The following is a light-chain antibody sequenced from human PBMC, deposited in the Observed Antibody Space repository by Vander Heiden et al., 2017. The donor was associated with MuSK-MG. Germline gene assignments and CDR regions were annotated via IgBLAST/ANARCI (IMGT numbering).Light chain of an antibody. CDR2: TAS. V-gene: IGKV1-9*01. J-gene: IGKJ5*01. CDR1: QCISSY. Sequence: DIQLTQSPSFLSALVGDTVTITCRASQCISSYLAWYQQKPGEAPKLLIYTASTLQGGVPSRFSGSGSGTEFTLTISSLQPEDFATYYCQQLYTYPLTFGQGTRLEIK. CDR3: QQLYTYPLT.